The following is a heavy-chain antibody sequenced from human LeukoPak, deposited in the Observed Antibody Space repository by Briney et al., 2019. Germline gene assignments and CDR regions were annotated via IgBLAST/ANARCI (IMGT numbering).Heavy chain of an antibody. D-gene: IGHD6-13*01. V-gene: IGHV1-2*02. J-gene: IGHJ4*02. Sequence: GASVKVSCKASGYTFTDHYMHWVRQAPGQGLEWVGWINPNSGGTNYAQKLQGRVTMTRDTSTSTVYMELSSLRSEDTAVYYCAKDRYSGLNTIDYWGQGTLVTVPS. CDR3: AKDRYSGLNTIDY. CDR1: GYTFTDHY. CDR2: INPNSGGT.